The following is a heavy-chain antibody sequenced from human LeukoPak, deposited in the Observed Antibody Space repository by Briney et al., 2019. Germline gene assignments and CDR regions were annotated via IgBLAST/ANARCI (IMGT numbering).Heavy chain of an antibody. CDR3: ASGGYSSSPAY. CDR2: IKQDGSEK. V-gene: IGHV3-7*01. D-gene: IGHD6-13*01. J-gene: IGHJ4*02. CDR1: GFTFSSYW. Sequence: GRHLRLSCAASGFTFSSYWMSWVRKAPGKGLEWVANIKQDGSEKYYVDSVKGRFTISRDNAKNSLYLQMNSLRAEDTAVYYCASGGYSSSPAYWGQGTLVTVSS.